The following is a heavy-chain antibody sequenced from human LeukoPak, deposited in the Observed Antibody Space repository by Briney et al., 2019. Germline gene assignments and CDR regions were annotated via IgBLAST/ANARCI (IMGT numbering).Heavy chain of an antibody. CDR1: GYSISSGYW. V-gene: IGHV4-4*02. CDR2: ISHSGST. Sequence: PSGTLSLTCAVSGYSISSGYWWSWVRQPPGKGLEWIGEISHSGSTNYNPSLKSRVTISQDESKNQFSLKLNSVTAADTAVYYCTRNAAYCLDFWGQGTPVTVSS. J-gene: IGHJ4*02. D-gene: IGHD2-21*01. CDR3: TRNAAYCLDF.